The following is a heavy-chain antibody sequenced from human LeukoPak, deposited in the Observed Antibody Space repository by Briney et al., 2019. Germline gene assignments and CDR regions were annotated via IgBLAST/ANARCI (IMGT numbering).Heavy chain of an antibody. V-gene: IGHV4-34*01. J-gene: IGHJ5*02. CDR3: GRGSKMLGHNLLVP. CDR2: INHSGST. Sequence: PSETLSLTCAVYGGSFSGYYWNWIRQPPGKGLEWIGEINHSGSTNYIPSLKSRVTISVDTSKNQFSLKLSSVTAADSAVNSRGRGSKMLGHNLLVPCGQGTLVTVSS. D-gene: IGHD1-26*01. CDR1: GGSFSGYY.